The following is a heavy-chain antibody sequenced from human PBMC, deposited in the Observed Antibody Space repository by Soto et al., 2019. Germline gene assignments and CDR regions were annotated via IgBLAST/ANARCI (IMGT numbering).Heavy chain of an antibody. CDR3: ARERGVVLRYLGGMDV. J-gene: IGHJ6*02. V-gene: IGHV3-30-3*01. Sequence: PGGSLRLSCAASGFTFSSYAMHWVRQAPGKGLEWVAVISYDGSNKYYADSVKGRFTISRDNSKNTLYLQMNSLRAEDTAVYYCARERGVVLRYLGGMDVWGQGTTVTVSS. D-gene: IGHD3-9*01. CDR2: ISYDGSNK. CDR1: GFTFSSYA.